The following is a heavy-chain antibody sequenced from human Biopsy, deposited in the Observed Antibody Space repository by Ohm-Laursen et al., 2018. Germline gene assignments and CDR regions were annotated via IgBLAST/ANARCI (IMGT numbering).Heavy chain of an antibody. V-gene: IGHV3-21*01. CDR1: GFTFSGFS. J-gene: IGHJ4*02. D-gene: IGHD2-8*01. CDR2: ISASGNHI. CDR3: ARDGEAKYCKHGVCPSDF. Sequence: LRLSCTASGFTFSGFSMNWVRQAPGKGLEWVSSISASGNHIYYTDSVKGRFTVSRDNGKNSVYLQMNSLRVEDTAVYYCARDGEAKYCKHGVCPSDFWGQGTLVTVSS.